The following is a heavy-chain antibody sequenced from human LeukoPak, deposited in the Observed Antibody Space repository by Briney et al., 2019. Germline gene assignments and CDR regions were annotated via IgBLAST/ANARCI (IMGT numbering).Heavy chain of an antibody. CDR2: ISDDGINK. CDR1: GFIFSNSATFRNYA. J-gene: IGHJ4*02. Sequence: PGGSLRLSCTASGFIFSNSATFRNYAMSWVRQAPGKGLEWVAVISDDGINKYYADSVKGRFTISRDNSKSALFLQLNSLRAEDTAVYYCARDHAALRYYFDYWGQGTLITVSS. D-gene: IGHD1-14*01. CDR3: ARDHAALRYYFDY. V-gene: IGHV3-30-3*01.